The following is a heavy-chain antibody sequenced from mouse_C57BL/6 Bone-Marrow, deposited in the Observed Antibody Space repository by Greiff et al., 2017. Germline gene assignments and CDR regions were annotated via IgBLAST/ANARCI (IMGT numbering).Heavy chain of an antibody. CDR1: GYTFTSYD. V-gene: IGHV1-85*01. Sequence: VKLMESGPELVKPGASVKLSCKASGYTFTSYDINWVKQRPGQGLEWIGWIYPRDGSTKYNEKFKGTATLTVDTSSSTAYMEHNSLTSEDSAVYFCSRGYGSSYWYFDVWGTGTTVTVSS. CDR2: IYPRDGST. CDR3: SRGYGSSYWYFDV. D-gene: IGHD1-1*01. J-gene: IGHJ1*03.